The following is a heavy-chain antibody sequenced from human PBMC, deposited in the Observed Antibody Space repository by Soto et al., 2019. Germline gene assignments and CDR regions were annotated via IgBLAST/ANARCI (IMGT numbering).Heavy chain of an antibody. CDR3: ARSPSRMAAETQLDP. V-gene: IGHV1-3*01. Sequence: QVQLVQSGAEVRKPGASVKISCKASGYTFTSYAIHWLRQAPGQRLEWMGWINGGAGDTRYSVNFQGRVTCTRDTAATTAFMDLSSLSSADTAIYYCARSPSRMAAETQLDPWGQGTLVTVSS. CDR1: GYTFTSYA. CDR2: INGGAGDT. J-gene: IGHJ5*02. D-gene: IGHD6-6*01.